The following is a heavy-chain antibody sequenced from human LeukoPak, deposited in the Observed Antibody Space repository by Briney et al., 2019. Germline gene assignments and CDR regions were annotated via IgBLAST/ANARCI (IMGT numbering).Heavy chain of an antibody. CDR3: ARNYGSGSGDAFDI. D-gene: IGHD3-10*01. Sequence: PSETLSLTCTVSGGSISSYYWSWIRPPQGKGLEWIGYTYYSGTTNYNPSLKGRVTISVDTSKNQFSLKLSSVTAADTAVYYCARNYGSGSGDAFDIWGQGTMVTVSS. CDR1: GGSISSYY. J-gene: IGHJ3*02. CDR2: TYYSGTT. V-gene: IGHV4-59*01.